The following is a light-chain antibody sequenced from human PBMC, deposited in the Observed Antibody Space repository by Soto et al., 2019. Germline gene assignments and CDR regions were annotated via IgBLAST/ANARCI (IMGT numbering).Light chain of an antibody. J-gene: IGLJ2*01. CDR1: SSNVGGYNY. V-gene: IGLV2-8*01. CDR2: EVS. CDR3: RSYAGSNNPVI. Sequence: QSALTQPPSASGSPGQSVTISCTGTSSNVGGYNYVSWYQHHPGKAPKFMIYEVSKRPSGVPDRFSGSKSGNTASLTVSGLQAEDEADYYCRSYAGSNNPVIFGGGTKVTVL.